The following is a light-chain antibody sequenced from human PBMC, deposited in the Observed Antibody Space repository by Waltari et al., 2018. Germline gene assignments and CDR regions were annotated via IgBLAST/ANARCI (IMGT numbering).Light chain of an antibody. CDR1: HSVSSW. Sequence: DIQMTQSPSTLSASVRYRVTITCRASHSVSSWLAWYRQKPGEAPKLLIYDASSLESGVPSRFSGSGSGTEFTLTISSLQSDDFATYYCQQYRGLWTFGQGTRVEVK. CDR2: DAS. CDR3: QQYRGLWT. J-gene: IGKJ1*01. V-gene: IGKV1-5*01.